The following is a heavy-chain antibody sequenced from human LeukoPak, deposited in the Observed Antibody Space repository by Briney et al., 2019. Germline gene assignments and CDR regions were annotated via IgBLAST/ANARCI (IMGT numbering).Heavy chain of an antibody. V-gene: IGHV4-30-4*07. CDR3: ARGHGSYSVGYYMDV. J-gene: IGHJ6*03. CDR2: IYYTGNT. D-gene: IGHD1-26*01. Sequence: PSETLSLTCAVSGGSITTNGYSWSWIRQPPGKGLEWIGYIYYTGNTYYSPSLKSRVTISADTSKNQFSLKLSSVTAADTAVYYCARGHGSYSVGYYMDVWGKGTTVTVSS. CDR1: GGSITTNGYS.